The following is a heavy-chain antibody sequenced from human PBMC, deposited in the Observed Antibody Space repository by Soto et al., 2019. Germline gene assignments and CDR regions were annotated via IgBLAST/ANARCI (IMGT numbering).Heavy chain of an antibody. J-gene: IGHJ6*02. D-gene: IGHD3-9*01. CDR2: ISSIGST. CDR1: GGSISSGDYF. CDR3: ARGLVIRPYYYHGMDV. Sequence: SETLSLTCTVSGGSISSGDYFWSWIRQSPGKGLEWIGYISSIGSTYYNPSLKSRVSVSRDTSKNQFSLKLSSVTTTDTAVYYCARGLVIRPYYYHGMDVWGQGTTVIVSS. V-gene: IGHV4-30-4*01.